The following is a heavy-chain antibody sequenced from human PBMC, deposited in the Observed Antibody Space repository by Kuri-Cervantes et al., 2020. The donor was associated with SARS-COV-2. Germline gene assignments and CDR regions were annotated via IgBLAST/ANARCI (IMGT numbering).Heavy chain of an antibody. J-gene: IGHJ3*02. V-gene: IGHV3-33*08. CDR1: GFTFSTFG. Sequence: GGSLRLSCAASGFTFSTFGMHWVRQAPGKGPEWVAGLWEDGSNEKYADSVKGRFSISRDNSKKMLYLQMNSPRAEDTAVYCCAREQWLELDAFDIWGQGTMVTVSS. CDR2: LWEDGSNE. D-gene: IGHD6-19*01. CDR3: AREQWLELDAFDI.